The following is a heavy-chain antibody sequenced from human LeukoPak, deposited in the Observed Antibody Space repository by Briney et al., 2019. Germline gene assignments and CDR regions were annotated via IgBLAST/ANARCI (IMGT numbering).Heavy chain of an antibody. J-gene: IGHJ4*02. D-gene: IGHD5-18*01. CDR2: IIPIFGIA. Sequence: SVKVSCKASGGTYSSYAISWVRQAPGQGLEWMGRIIPIFGIANYAQKFQGRVTITADKSTSTAYMELSSLRSEDTAVYYCARDMNVRGYSYGPFDYWGQGTLVTVSS. CDR1: GGTYSSYA. CDR3: ARDMNVRGYSYGPFDY. V-gene: IGHV1-69*04.